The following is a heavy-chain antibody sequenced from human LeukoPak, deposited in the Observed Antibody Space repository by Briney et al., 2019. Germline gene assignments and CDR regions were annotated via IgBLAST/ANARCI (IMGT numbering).Heavy chain of an antibody. J-gene: IGHJ4*02. CDR3: TTERLAVAGDFDY. CDR2: IKSKTDGGTT. D-gene: IGHD6-19*01. Sequence: GGSLILSCAASGFTFSNAWMSWVRQAPGKGLEWVGRIKSKTDGGTTDYAAPVKGRFTISRDDSKNTLYLQMNSLKTEDTAVYYCTTERLAVAGDFDYWGQGTLVTVSS. V-gene: IGHV3-15*01. CDR1: GFTFSNAW.